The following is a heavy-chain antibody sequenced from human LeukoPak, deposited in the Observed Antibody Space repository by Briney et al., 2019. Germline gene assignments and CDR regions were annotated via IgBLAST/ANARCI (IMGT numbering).Heavy chain of an antibody. CDR2: INQDGNKK. V-gene: IGHV3-7*03. J-gene: IGHJ4*02. D-gene: IGHD4/OR15-4a*01. CDR1: GFTFSNFW. Sequence: PGGSLRLSCAASGFTFSNFWMTWVRQAPGKGLEWVAHINQDGNKKYYVDSVKGRFTIFRDNAKNSLYLQMNSLRAEDTAVYYCATGDYGVHGDYLGQGILVTVSS. CDR3: ATGDYGVHGDY.